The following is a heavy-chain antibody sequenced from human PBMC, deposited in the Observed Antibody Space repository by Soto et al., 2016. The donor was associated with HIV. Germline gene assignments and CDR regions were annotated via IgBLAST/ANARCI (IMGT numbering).Heavy chain of an antibody. J-gene: IGHJ3*02. Sequence: EVQLVESGGGLVKPGGSLRLSCAASGFTFSRYSMNWARQAPGKGLEWVSSISSSRSYIYYADSVKGRFTISRDNAKNSLYLQMNSLRAEDTAVYYCAREYYMIVVVITPSVSFDIWGQGTMVTVSS. V-gene: IGHV3-21*01. D-gene: IGHD3-22*01. CDR3: AREYYMIVVVITPSVSFDI. CDR2: ISSSRSYI. CDR1: GFTFSRYS.